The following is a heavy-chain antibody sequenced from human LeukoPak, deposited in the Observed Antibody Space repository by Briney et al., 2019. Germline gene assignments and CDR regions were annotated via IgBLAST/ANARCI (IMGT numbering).Heavy chain of an antibody. V-gene: IGHV3-21*01. J-gene: IGHJ3*02. Sequence: GGSLRLSCAASGFTFSSYSMSWVRQAPGKGLEWVSSISSSSSYIYYADSVKGRFTISRDNAKNSLYLQMNSLRAEDTAVYYCASPLLRFLEWSPRGAFDIWGQGTMVTVSS. CDR2: ISSSSSYI. CDR1: GFTFSSYS. D-gene: IGHD3-3*01. CDR3: ASPLLRFLEWSPRGAFDI.